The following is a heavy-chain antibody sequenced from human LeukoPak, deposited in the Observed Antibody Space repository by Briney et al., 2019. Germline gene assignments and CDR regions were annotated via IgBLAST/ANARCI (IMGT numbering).Heavy chain of an antibody. J-gene: IGHJ5*02. CDR1: GGSFSGYY. Sequence: SETLSLTCAVYGGSFSGYYWSWIRQPPGKGLEWIGEINHSGSTNYNPSLKSRVTISVDTPKNQFSLNLSSVTAADTAVYYCARKALPGNWFDPWGQGTLVTVSS. CDR3: ARKALPGNWFDP. CDR2: INHSGST. V-gene: IGHV4-34*01.